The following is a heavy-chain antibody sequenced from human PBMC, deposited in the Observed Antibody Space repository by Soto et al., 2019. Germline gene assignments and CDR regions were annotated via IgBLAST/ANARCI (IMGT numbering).Heavy chain of an antibody. J-gene: IGHJ3*02. Sequence: ASETLSLTCTVSGGSVSSGSYYWSWIRQPPGKGLEWIGYIYYSGSTNYNPSLKSRVTISVDTSKNQFSLKLSSVTAADTAVYYGATANDYGDYDGWFDAFDIWGQGTMVTVSS. CDR3: ATANDYGDYDGWFDAFDI. V-gene: IGHV4-61*01. D-gene: IGHD4-17*01. CDR1: GGSVSSGSYY. CDR2: IYYSGST.